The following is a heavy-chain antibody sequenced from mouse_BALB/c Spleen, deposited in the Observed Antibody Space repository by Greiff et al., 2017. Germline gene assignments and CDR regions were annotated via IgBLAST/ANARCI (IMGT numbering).Heavy chain of an antibody. D-gene: IGHD2-14*01. J-gene: IGHJ1*01. V-gene: IGHV5-15*02. CDR1: GFTFSDYG. CDR3: ARSYDGKVWYFDV. CDR2: ISNLAYSI. Sequence: EVMLVESGGGLVQPGGSRKLSCAASGFTFSDYGMAWVRQAPGKGPEWVAFISNLAYSIYYADTVTGRFTISRENAKNTLYLEMSSLRSEDTAMYYCARSYDGKVWYFDVWGAVTTVTVSS.